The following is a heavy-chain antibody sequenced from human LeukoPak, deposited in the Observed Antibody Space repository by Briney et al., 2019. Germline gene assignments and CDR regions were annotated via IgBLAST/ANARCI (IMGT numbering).Heavy chain of an antibody. CDR2: IGIADDT. D-gene: IGHD5/OR15-5a*01. CDR3: VRGGIQVSGIDAFDI. CDR1: GFTFRNYD. Sequence: GGSLRLSCAASGFTFRNYDMHWVRQFPGRGLEWVSAIGIADDTHYPDSVKGRSTISRENAKNSLYLQMNSLRDGDTAVYYCVRGGIQVSGIDAFDIWAKGQWSPSLQ. J-gene: IGHJ3*02. V-gene: IGHV3-13*01.